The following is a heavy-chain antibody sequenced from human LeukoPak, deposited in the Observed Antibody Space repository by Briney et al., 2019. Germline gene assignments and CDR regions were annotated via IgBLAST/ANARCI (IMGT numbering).Heavy chain of an antibody. J-gene: IGHJ5*02. Sequence: PRGSLRLSCAASGFIFSGYWMSWVRQAPGKGLEWVANIKQDGSETYYVDSVKGRFTISRDNAKNSLYLQMNSLRAEDTAVYYCARDRSSSWYWFDPWGQGTLVTVSS. CDR3: ARDRSSSWYWFDP. V-gene: IGHV3-7*01. CDR1: GFIFSGYW. CDR2: IKQDGSET. D-gene: IGHD6-13*01.